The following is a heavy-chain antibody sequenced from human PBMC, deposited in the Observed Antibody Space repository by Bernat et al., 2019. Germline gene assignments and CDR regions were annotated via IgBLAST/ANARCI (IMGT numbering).Heavy chain of an antibody. CDR3: ARARDYDILTGYSNFDY. CDR1: GFTFDDYG. CDR2: INWNGGST. D-gene: IGHD3-9*01. V-gene: IGHV3-20*04. Sequence: EVQLVESGGGVVRPGGSLRLSCAASGFTFDDYGMSWVHQAPGKGLEWVSGINWNGGSTGYADSVKGRFTISRDNAKNSLYLQMNSLRAEDTALYYCARARDYDILTGYSNFDYWGQGTLVTVSS. J-gene: IGHJ4*02.